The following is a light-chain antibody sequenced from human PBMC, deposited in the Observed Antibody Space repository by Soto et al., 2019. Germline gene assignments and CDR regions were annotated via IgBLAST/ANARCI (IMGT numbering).Light chain of an antibody. J-gene: IGLJ2*01. CDR2: DNS. CDR3: QSYDSSLSGSVV. Sequence: QAVVTQPPSVSGAPGQRVTISCTGSRSNIGAGYGVHWYQQLPGTAPKLLIYDNSNRPSGVPDRFSGSKSGTSACLAITGLQAEDEADYYCQSYDSSLSGSVVFGGGTKLTVL. CDR1: RSNIGAGYG. V-gene: IGLV1-40*01.